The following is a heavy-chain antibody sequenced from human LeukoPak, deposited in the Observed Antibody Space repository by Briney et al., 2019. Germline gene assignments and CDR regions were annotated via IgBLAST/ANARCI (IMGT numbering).Heavy chain of an antibody. CDR2: IYYSGST. J-gene: IGHJ6*03. CDR1: GGSISSRY. CDR3: ARGNDFWSGYYYYYYYMDV. V-gene: IGHV4-59*11. D-gene: IGHD3-3*01. Sequence: PSETLSLTCTVSGGSISSRYWSWIRQPPGKGLEWIGYIYYSGSTNYNPSLKSRVTISVDTSKNQFSLKLSSVTAADTAVYYCARGNDFWSGYYYYYYYMDVWGKGTTVTVSS.